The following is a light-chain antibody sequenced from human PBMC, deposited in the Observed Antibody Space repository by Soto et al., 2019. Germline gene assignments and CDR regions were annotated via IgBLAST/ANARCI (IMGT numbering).Light chain of an antibody. CDR2: DVS. V-gene: IGLV2-14*01. J-gene: IGLJ3*02. CDR3: SSHTSSSTNWV. Sequence: QSVLTQPASVSGSPGQSITISCTGTSSDVGGYNYVSWYQQHPGKAPKLMIYDVSNRPSGVSNRFSGSKSGNTASLTISGLQAEDEADYYCSSHTSSSTNWVFGGGTQLTVL. CDR1: SSDVGGYNY.